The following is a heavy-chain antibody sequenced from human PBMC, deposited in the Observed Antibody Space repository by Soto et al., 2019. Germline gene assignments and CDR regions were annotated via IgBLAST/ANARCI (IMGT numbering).Heavy chain of an antibody. Sequence: PGGSLRLSCAASGFTFSSYDMSWVRQAPGKGLEWVSAISGSGGGTYYADSVKGRFTISRDNSKNTLYLQMNSLRAEDTAVYYCAKPRSSSYYDSTGYYYDYPSGDFDYWGQGTLVTVSS. D-gene: IGHD3-22*01. J-gene: IGHJ4*02. CDR2: ISGSGGGT. CDR3: AKPRSSSYYDSTGYYYDYPSGDFDY. CDR1: GFTFSSYD. V-gene: IGHV3-23*01.